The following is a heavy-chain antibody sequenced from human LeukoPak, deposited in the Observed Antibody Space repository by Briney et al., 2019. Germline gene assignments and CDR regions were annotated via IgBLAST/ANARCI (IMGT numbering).Heavy chain of an antibody. D-gene: IGHD3-3*01. V-gene: IGHV4-61*02. CDR3: ARGRITIFGVAMTYFDY. Sequence: SQTLSLTCTVSGGSISSGSYYWSWIRQPAGKGLKWIGRIYTSGSTNYNPSLKSRVTMSVDTSKNQFSLKLSSVTAADTAVYYCARGRITIFGVAMTYFDYWGQGTLVTVSS. CDR2: IYTSGST. CDR1: GGSISSGSYY. J-gene: IGHJ4*02.